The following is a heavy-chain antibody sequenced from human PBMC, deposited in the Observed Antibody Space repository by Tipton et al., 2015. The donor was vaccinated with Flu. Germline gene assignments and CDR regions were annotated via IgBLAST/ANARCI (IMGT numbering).Heavy chain of an antibody. Sequence: TLSLTCTVSGGSISTSYWSWIRQPAGKGLEWIGRISTSGSTNHNASLESRVTLSRDTSKNEFSLTLASLTAADTAVYYCARDLWNDRRAYYYYGVDVGGKGTTVTVSS. D-gene: IGHD1-1*01. V-gene: IGHV4-4*07. J-gene: IGHJ6*04. CDR2: ISTSGST. CDR1: GGSISTSY. CDR3: ARDLWNDRRAYYYYGVDV.